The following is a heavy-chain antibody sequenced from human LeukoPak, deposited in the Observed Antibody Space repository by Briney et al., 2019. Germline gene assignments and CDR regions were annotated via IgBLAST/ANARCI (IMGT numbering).Heavy chain of an antibody. Sequence: PSETLSLTCTVSGYSISSGYYWDWIRQPPGKGLEWIGSIYHSGNTYYNPSLKSRVTMSVDTSKNQFSLHLSSVTAADTAVYYCARLHDPQISFNWFDTWGQGTLVTVSS. CDR2: IYHSGNT. D-gene: IGHD3-16*02. J-gene: IGHJ5*02. CDR3: ARLHDPQISFNWFDT. CDR1: GYSISSGYY. V-gene: IGHV4-38-2*02.